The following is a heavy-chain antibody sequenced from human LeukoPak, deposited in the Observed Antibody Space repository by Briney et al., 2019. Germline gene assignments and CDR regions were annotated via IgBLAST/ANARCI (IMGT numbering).Heavy chain of an antibody. D-gene: IGHD2-21*02. V-gene: IGHV1-18*01. CDR2: ISAYNGNT. CDR3: ARDPGCGGDCYDFDY. Sequence: GASVTVSCKASGYTFTIYGISWVRQAPGQGLEWMGWISAYNGNTNYAQKLQGRVTMTTDTSTSTAYMELRSLRSDDTAVYYCARDPGCGGDCYDFDYWGQGTLVTVSS. CDR1: GYTFTIYG. J-gene: IGHJ4*02.